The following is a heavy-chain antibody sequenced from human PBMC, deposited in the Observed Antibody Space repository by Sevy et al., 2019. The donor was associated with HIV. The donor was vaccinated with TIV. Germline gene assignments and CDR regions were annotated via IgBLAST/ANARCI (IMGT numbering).Heavy chain of an antibody. Sequence: GGSLRLSCEVSGLSATNNGMHWVRKAPGKGLEWVAVISYDGINKYYGDSVKGRFIISRDRSKNTLYLQMNILRIEDTAVYYCAKDFTGFYGMDVWGQGTTVTVSS. CDR3: AKDFTGFYGMDV. J-gene: IGHJ6*02. D-gene: IGHD3-9*01. CDR2: ISYDGINK. CDR1: GLSATNNG. V-gene: IGHV3-30*18.